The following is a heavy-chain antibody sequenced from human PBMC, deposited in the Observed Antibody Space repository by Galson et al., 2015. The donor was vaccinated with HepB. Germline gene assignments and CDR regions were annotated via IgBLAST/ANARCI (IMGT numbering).Heavy chain of an antibody. CDR1: GFTFDDYA. V-gene: IGHV3-9*01. Sequence: SLRLSCAASGFTFDDYAMHWVRQAPGKGLEWVSGISWNSGSIGYADSVKGRFTISRDNAKNSLYLQMNSLRAEDTALYYCAKDMGYDILTGYYRVGFDYWGQGTLVTVSS. CDR3: AKDMGYDILTGYYRVGFDY. CDR2: ISWNSGSI. J-gene: IGHJ4*02. D-gene: IGHD3-9*01.